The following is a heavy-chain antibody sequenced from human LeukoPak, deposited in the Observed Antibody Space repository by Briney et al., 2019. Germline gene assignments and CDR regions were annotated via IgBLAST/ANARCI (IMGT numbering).Heavy chain of an antibody. CDR2: ISAGGGST. V-gene: IGHV3-23*01. CDR1: GFTFSKYA. CDR3: AKFNKGATFDSFDY. D-gene: IGHD3-3*01. Sequence: GGSLRLSCAASGFTFSKYAMSWVRQAPGKGLEWVSSISAGGGSTYSADSVKGRFTISRDNSKNTLSLQMNSLRDDDTAVYDCAKFNKGATFDSFDYWGQGTLVTVSS. J-gene: IGHJ4*02.